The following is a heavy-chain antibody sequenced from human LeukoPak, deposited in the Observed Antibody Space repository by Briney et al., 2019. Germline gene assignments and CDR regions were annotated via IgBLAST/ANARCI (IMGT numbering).Heavy chain of an antibody. CDR2: IYYSENT. D-gene: IGHD6-13*01. Sequence: PSETLSLTCTVSGVSISSYYWSWIRQPPGKGLEWIGYIYYSENTNYNSSLKSRVTISEDTSKNQFSLKVSSVTAADTAVYYCANVTITAAGRNWFDPWGQGTLVTVSS. J-gene: IGHJ5*02. CDR1: GVSISSYY. CDR3: ANVTITAAGRNWFDP. V-gene: IGHV4-59*12.